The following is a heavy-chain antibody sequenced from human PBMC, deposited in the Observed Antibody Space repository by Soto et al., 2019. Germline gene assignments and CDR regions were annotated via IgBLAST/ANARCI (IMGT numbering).Heavy chain of an antibody. CDR2: IIPIFGTA. J-gene: IGHJ3*02. V-gene: IGHV1-69*01. D-gene: IGHD6-19*01. CDR1: GDRKSIYP. CDR3: ATKWVLAVAKGAFDI. Sequence: SLKRYCKTSGDRKSIYPSGWGRQNTEQGLEWMGGIIPIFGTANYAQKFQGRVTITADESTSTAYMELSSLRSEDTAVYYCATKWVLAVAKGAFDIWGQGTMVTGSS.